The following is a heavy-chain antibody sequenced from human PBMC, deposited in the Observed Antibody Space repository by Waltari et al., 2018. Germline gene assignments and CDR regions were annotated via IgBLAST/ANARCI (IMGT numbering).Heavy chain of an antibody. Sequence: EVKLVESGGGLVQPGGSLILSCAASRFSCSSSWMAWVRQAPGKGLEWVANINQDGSVRNYVGSVKGRFTISRDNGENSLFLQMNNLRAEDTALYYCARDAYSHPDYWGQGILVTVSS. J-gene: IGHJ4*02. CDR2: INQDGSVR. D-gene: IGHD3-16*01. CDR1: RFSCSSSW. V-gene: IGHV3-7*04. CDR3: ARDAYSHPDY.